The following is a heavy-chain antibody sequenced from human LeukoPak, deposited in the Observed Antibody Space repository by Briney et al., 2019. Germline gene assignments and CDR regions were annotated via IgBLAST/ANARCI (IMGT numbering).Heavy chain of an antibody. CDR3: ARSGIAVAGTFDY. J-gene: IGHJ4*02. D-gene: IGHD6-19*01. V-gene: IGHV4-59*10. CDR2: IYTSGST. CDR1: GGSFSGYY. Sequence: SETLSLTCAVYGGSFSGYYWSWIRQPAGKGLEWIGRIYTSGSTNYNPSLKSRVTMSVDTSKNQFSLKLSSVTAADTAVYYCARSGIAVAGTFDYWGQGTLVTVSS.